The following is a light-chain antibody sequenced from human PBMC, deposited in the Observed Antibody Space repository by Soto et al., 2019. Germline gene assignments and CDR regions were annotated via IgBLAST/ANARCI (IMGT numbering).Light chain of an antibody. CDR1: QSISSNY. Sequence: EIVLTQSPGTLSLSPGERATLSCRASQSISSNYLAWYQQKPGQAPRLLIYGASRRATGIPDRFSGSGSGPDFTLTISRLGPEDFAVYYCQQYDNSPITFGQGTRLEI. J-gene: IGKJ5*01. V-gene: IGKV3-20*01. CDR3: QQYDNSPIT. CDR2: GAS.